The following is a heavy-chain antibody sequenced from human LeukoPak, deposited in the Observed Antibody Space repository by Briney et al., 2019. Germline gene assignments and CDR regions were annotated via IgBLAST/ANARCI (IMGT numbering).Heavy chain of an antibody. J-gene: IGHJ4*02. D-gene: IGHD3-22*01. Sequence: SETLSLTCAVSGGSISSSNWWSWVRQTPGKGLEWIGEIYHSGSTNYNPSLKSRVTISVDKSKNQFSLKLNSVTAADTAVYYCARLGDSSGYYAFDYWGQGTQVPVSS. V-gene: IGHV4-4*02. CDR1: GGSISSSNW. CDR2: IYHSGST. CDR3: ARLGDSSGYYAFDY.